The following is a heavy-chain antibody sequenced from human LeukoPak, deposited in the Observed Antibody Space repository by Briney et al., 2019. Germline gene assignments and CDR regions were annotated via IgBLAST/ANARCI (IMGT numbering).Heavy chain of an antibody. V-gene: IGHV1-18*01. CDR1: GYTFTSYG. CDR2: ISAYNGNT. D-gene: IGHD1-26*01. Sequence: GASVKVSCKASGYTFTSYGISWVRQAPGQGLEWMGWISAYNGNTNYAQKLQGRVTMTRDTSISTAYMELSRLRSDDTAVYYCARDPYSGSFYYYYYMDVWGKGTTVTVSS. CDR3: ARDPYSGSFYYYYYMDV. J-gene: IGHJ6*03.